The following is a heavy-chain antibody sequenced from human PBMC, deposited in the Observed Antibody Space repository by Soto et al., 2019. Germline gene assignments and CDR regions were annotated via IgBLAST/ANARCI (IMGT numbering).Heavy chain of an antibody. J-gene: IGHJ4*02. D-gene: IGHD4-17*01. Sequence: SETLSLTCAVYGGSFSGYFWSWIRQPPGKGLEWIGEINHSGSTNYNPSLKSRVTISVDTSKNQFSLELSSVTAADTAVYYCARGSGTLTTPFDYWGQGTLVTVSS. CDR3: ARGSGTLTTPFDY. V-gene: IGHV4-34*01. CDR1: GGSFSGYF. CDR2: INHSGST.